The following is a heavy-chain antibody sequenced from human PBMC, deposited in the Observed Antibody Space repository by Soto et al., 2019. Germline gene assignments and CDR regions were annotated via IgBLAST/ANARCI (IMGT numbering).Heavy chain of an antibody. V-gene: IGHV1-18*01. CDR1: GYIFINYG. J-gene: IGHJ5*02. CDR3: ASNSVPDYNWLDR. Sequence: ASVKVSCKASGYIFINYGITWVRQAPGQGLEWMGWISGYNGNTKYADKLQGRVTMTTDTSTTTAYMELRSLRSDDTAVYYCASNSVPDYNWLDRWGQGTLVTVSS. D-gene: IGHD2-2*01. CDR2: ISGYNGNT.